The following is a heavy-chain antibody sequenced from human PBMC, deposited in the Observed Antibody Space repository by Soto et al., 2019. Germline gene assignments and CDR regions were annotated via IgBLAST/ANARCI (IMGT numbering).Heavy chain of an antibody. V-gene: IGHV3-53*01. CDR2: IYTAGPT. D-gene: IGHD1-1*01. CDR3: ARGKSRDAYNPLGY. Sequence: GGSLRLSCAASGFTVSNYYRSWVRQAPGRGLQCVSVIYTAGPTYYADSVKGRFTISRDESKNTLYFQMDNLRAEDTATYYCARGKSRDAYNPLGYWGPGTLVTVYS. CDR1: GFTVSNYY. J-gene: IGHJ4*02.